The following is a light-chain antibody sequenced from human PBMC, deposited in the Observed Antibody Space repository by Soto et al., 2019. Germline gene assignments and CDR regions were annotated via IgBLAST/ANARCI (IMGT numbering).Light chain of an antibody. CDR3: AAWDDSLKGWV. V-gene: IGLV1-44*01. CDR1: SSNIGSHP. CDR2: STD. Sequence: QSVLTQPPSASGTPGQRVIISCSGSSSNIGSHPVDWYQHLPGMAPKLLIYSTDQRPSGITDRFSGSKSGTSASLAISGLQSEDEADYYCAAWDDSLKGWVFGGGTKLTVL. J-gene: IGLJ3*02.